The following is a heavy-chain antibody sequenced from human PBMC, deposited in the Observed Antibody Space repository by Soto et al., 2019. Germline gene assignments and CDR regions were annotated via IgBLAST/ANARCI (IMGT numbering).Heavy chain of an antibody. CDR3: AREPVGGHFDY. CDR2: INPYNGDT. V-gene: IGHV1-18*04. CDR1: GYPFSSYD. D-gene: IGHD2-15*01. J-gene: IGHJ4*02. Sequence: QVHLVQSGGEVRKPGASVRVSCKTSGYPFSSYDISWVRQAPGQGLEWMGWINPYNGDTNYTQTFRDRVTMTKDTSTTTVYMELRSLKSDDTAVYFCAREPVGGHFDYWGQGTLVTVSS.